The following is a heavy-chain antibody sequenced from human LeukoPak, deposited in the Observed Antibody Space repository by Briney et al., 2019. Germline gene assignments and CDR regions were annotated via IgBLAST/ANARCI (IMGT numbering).Heavy chain of an antibody. CDR2: ISNDSTYI. CDR1: GFTFSRYT. V-gene: IGHV3-21*01. CDR3: ARDGQFDY. J-gene: IGHJ4*02. Sequence: GGSLRLSCEGSGFTFSRYTMNWVRQAPGKGLGWVSLISNDSTYIYYADSLKGRFTISRDNAKNSLYLQMNSLRAEDTALYHCARDGQFDYWGQGTLVTVSS.